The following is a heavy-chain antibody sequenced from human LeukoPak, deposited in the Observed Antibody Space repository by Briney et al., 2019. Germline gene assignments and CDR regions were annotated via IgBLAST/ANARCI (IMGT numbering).Heavy chain of an antibody. CDR2: ISYDGSNK. V-gene: IGHV3-30-3*01. J-gene: IGHJ4*02. Sequence: GGSLRLSCAASGFTFSSYAMHWVRQAPGKGLEWVAVISYDGSNKYYADSVKGRFTISRDNSKNTLYLQMNSLRAEDTAAYYCARASLLTGGELDYWGQGTLVTVSS. CDR1: GFTFSSYA. D-gene: IGHD7-27*01. CDR3: ARASLLTGGELDY.